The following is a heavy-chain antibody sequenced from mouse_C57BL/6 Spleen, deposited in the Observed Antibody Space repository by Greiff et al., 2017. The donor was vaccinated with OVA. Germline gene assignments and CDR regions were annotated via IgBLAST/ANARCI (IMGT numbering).Heavy chain of an antibody. CDR2: IYPGSGST. D-gene: IGHD1-1*01. Sequence: VQLQQPGAELVKPGASVKMSCKASGYTFTSYWITWVKQRPGQGLEWIGDIYPGSGSTNYNEKFKSKATLTVDTSSSTAYMQLSSLTSEDSAVYYCARDCGSSSWFAYWGQGTLVTVSA. V-gene: IGHV1-55*01. CDR1: GYTFTSYW. CDR3: ARDCGSSSWFAY. J-gene: IGHJ3*01.